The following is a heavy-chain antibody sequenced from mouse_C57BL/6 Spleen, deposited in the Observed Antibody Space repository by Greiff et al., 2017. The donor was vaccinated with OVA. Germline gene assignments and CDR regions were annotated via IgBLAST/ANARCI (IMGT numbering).Heavy chain of an antibody. J-gene: IGHJ2*01. Sequence: VQRVESGPGLVAPSQSLSITCTVSGFSLTSYAISWVRQPPGKGLEWLGVIWTGGGTNYNSALKSRLSISKDNSKSQVFLKMNSLQTDDTARYYCARISPYYSNSFDYWGQGTTLTVSS. CDR3: ARISPYYSNSFDY. CDR2: IWTGGGT. D-gene: IGHD2-5*01. V-gene: IGHV2-9-1*01. CDR1: GFSLTSYA.